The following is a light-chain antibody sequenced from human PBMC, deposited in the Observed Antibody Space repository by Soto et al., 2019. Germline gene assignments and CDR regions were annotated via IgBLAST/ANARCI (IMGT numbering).Light chain of an antibody. Sequence: QSVLTQPASVSGSPGQSITISCTGTSSDVGGYNHVSWYQQYSDKAPKLMIYEVSNRPSGVSNRFSGSKSGNTASLTISGLQADDEADYYCSSYTSSWTLVFGGGTKLTVL. V-gene: IGLV2-14*01. CDR3: SSYTSSWTLV. CDR2: EVS. J-gene: IGLJ2*01. CDR1: SSDVGGYNH.